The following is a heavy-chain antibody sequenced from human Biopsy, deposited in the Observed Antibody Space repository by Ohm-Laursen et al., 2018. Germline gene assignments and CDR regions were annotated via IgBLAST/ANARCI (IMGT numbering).Heavy chain of an antibody. Sequence: SSVKVSCNASGHTLTGHYMHWVRQAPGQGPEWMGWMNPDSGGTKYAQRFQGRVTMTRDTSISTAYMELSSLRSDDTAVYYCARDSGDGSGNYGGCFDPWGQGTLVTVSS. CDR1: GHTLTGHY. V-gene: IGHV1-2*02. D-gene: IGHD3-10*01. CDR2: MNPDSGGT. J-gene: IGHJ5*02. CDR3: ARDSGDGSGNYGGCFDP.